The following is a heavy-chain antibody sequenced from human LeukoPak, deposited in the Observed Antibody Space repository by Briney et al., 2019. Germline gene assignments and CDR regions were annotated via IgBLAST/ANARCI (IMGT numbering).Heavy chain of an antibody. J-gene: IGHJ4*02. V-gene: IGHV3-74*01. D-gene: IGHD6-19*01. CDR3: ARDQVAGTGELGFDY. Sequence: GGSLRLSCAASGFTFSSYWMHWVRQAPGKGQVWVSRINSDGSSTSYADSVKGRFTISRDNAKNTLYLQMNSLRAEDTAVYYCARDQVAGTGELGFDYWGQGTLVTVSS. CDR2: INSDGSST. CDR1: GFTFSSYW.